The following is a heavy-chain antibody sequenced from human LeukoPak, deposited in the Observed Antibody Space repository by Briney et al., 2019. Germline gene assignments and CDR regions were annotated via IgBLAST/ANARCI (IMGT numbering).Heavy chain of an antibody. D-gene: IGHD4-17*01. CDR2: INSDGSST. V-gene: IGHV3-74*01. Sequence: GGSLRLSCAVSGFTFSSYWMHWVRQAPGKGLVWVSRINSDGSSTTYADSVKGRFTISRDNAKNTLYLQMNSLRAEDTAVYYCARLYGGYGDYYFDYWGQGTLVTVSS. CDR1: GFTFSSYW. CDR3: ARLYGGYGDYYFDY. J-gene: IGHJ4*02.